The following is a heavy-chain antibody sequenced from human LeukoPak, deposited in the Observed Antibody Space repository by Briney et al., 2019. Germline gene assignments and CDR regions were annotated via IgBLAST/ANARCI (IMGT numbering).Heavy chain of an antibody. Sequence: PGRSLRLSCAASGFTFSRYWMHWVRHAPGKGLVWVSRINSDGSSTSCADSVKGRFTISRDNAKNTLYLQMNSLRAEHTAMYYCAREGARFDDAFDIWGQGTMVTVSS. CDR2: INSDGSST. V-gene: IGHV3-74*01. D-gene: IGHD3-10*01. J-gene: IGHJ3*02. CDR1: GFTFSRYW. CDR3: AREGARFDDAFDI.